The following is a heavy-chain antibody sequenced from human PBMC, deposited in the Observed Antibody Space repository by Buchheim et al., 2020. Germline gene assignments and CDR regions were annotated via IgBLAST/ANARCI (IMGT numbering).Heavy chain of an antibody. V-gene: IGHV4-4*02. D-gene: IGHD2-2*01. J-gene: IGHJ6*02. CDR3: ARVRKVVVVPAARAVDYYYGMDV. Sequence: QVQLQESGPGLVKPSGTLSLTCAVSGGSISSSNWWSWVRQSPGKGLEWIGEIYHSGSANYNPSLKSRVTISVDTSKNQFSLKLSSVTAADTAVYYCARVRKVVVVPAARAVDYYYGMDVWGQGTT. CDR2: IYHSGSA. CDR1: GGSISSSNW.